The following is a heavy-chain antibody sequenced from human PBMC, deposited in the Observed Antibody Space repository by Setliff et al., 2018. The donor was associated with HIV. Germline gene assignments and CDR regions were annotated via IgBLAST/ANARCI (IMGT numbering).Heavy chain of an antibody. V-gene: IGHV1-8*01. D-gene: IGHD2-2*01. J-gene: IGHJ6*03. CDR1: GYTFTGYD. Sequence: ASVKVSCKASGYTFTGYDINWVRQATGQGLEWMGWMNPDSGNTGYTQKFQGRVTMTGNTSISTAYMELSSLGAEDTAVYYCARGRRVSSNYYYYYYMDVWGKGTTVTVSS. CDR2: MNPDSGNT. CDR3: ARGRRVSSNYYYYYYMDV.